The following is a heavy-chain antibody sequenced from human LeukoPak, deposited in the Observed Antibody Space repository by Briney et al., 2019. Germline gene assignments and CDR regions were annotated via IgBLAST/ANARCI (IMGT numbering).Heavy chain of an antibody. V-gene: IGHV4-39*01. D-gene: IGHD2/OR15-2a*01. Sequence: PSETLSLTCTDSGGSISTSASYWGWIRQPPGKGLEWIGSIYDSGNEFYNPSLKSRVTISADTSKNQFSLKLNSVTAADTAMYYCARQISDYYYYYMDVWGEGITVTVSS. CDR2: IYDSGNE. CDR3: ARQISDYYYYYMDV. J-gene: IGHJ6*03. CDR1: GGSISTSASY.